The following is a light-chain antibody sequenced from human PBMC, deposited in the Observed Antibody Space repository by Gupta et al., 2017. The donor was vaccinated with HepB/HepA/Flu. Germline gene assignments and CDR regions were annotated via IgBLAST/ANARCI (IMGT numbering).Light chain of an antibody. CDR1: SSDVGGYNY. CDR2: DVS. V-gene: IGLV2-14*01. Sequence: SALPPPASVSGSPVRSISLACPGPSSDVGGYNYVSWYQQHPGKAPKLMIYDVSKRPSGVSNRFSGSKSGNTASLTISGLQAEDEADYYCSSYTSSSTRVFGGGTKLTVL. CDR3: SSYTSSSTRV. J-gene: IGLJ3*02.